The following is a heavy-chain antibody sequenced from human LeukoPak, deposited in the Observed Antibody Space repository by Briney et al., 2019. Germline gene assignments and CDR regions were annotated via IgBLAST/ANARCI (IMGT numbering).Heavy chain of an antibody. CDR1: GFTFSSYE. J-gene: IGHJ4*02. Sequence: PGGSLRLSCAASGFTFSSYEMNWVRQTPGKGLEWVSYIGTGNNKHYAESIKGRFTTSRDDAKNALYLHMDSLKAEDTAVYYCARERIRCRGDCNDDWGQGTLVTVSS. CDR3: ARERIRCRGDCNDD. V-gene: IGHV3-48*03. D-gene: IGHD2-21*02. CDR2: IGTGNNK.